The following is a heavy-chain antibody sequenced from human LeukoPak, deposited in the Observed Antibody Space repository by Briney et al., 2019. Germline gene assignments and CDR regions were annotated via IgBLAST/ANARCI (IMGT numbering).Heavy chain of an antibody. V-gene: IGHV3-30*02. CDR3: TTSPAWELLQYYFDY. CDR2: IRYDGSNK. D-gene: IGHD1-26*01. CDR1: GFTFSSYG. J-gene: IGHJ4*02. Sequence: GGSLRLSCAASGFTFSSYGMHWVRQAPGKGLEWVAFIRYDGSNKYYADSVKGRFTISRDNSKNTLSLQMNSLRAEDTAVYYCTTSPAWELLQYYFDYWGQGTLVTVSS.